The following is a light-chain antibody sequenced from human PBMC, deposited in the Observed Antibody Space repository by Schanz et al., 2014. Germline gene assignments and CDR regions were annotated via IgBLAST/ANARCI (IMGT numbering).Light chain of an antibody. J-gene: IGKJ4*01. V-gene: IGKV3-20*01. CDR1: QSVSSSY. CDR2: GAS. Sequence: IVLTQSPGTLSLSPGERATLSCRASQSVSSSYLAWYQQKPGQAPRLLIYGASSRATGIPDRFSGSGSGTDFTLTISRLEPEDFAVYYCQQYSKSPLTFGGGTKVEI. CDR3: QQYSKSPLT.